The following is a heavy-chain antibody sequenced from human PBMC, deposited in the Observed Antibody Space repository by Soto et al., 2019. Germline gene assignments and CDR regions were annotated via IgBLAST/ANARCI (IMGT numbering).Heavy chain of an antibody. CDR2: INAGNGNT. V-gene: IGHV1-3*01. D-gene: IGHD6-6*01. CDR3: ASNLLTPYRSSTDYYYGMDV. Sequence: ASLKVSCKSSGYTFTSYDMHWVRQAPGQRLEWMGWINAGNGNTKYSQKFQGRVTITRDTSASTAYMELSSLRSEDTAVYYCASNLLTPYRSSTDYYYGMDVWGQGTTVNVSS. J-gene: IGHJ6*02. CDR1: GYTFTSYD.